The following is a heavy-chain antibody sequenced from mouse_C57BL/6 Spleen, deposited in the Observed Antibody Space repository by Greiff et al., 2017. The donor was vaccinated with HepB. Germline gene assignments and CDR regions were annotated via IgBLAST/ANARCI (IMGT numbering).Heavy chain of an antibody. V-gene: IGHV1-52*01. D-gene: IGHD1-1*01. CDR2: IDPSDSET. CDR3: ARPPVTTVGYFDV. J-gene: IGHJ1*03. Sequence: VQLQQPGAELVRPGSSVKLSCKASGYTFTSYWMHWVKQRPIQGLEWIGNIDPSDSETHYNQKFKDKATLTVDKSSSTAYMQLSSLTSEDSAVYYGARPPVTTVGYFDVWGTGTTVTVSS. CDR1: GYTFTSYW.